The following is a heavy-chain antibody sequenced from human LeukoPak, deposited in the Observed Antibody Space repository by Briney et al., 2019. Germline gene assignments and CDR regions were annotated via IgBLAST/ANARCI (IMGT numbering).Heavy chain of an antibody. CDR2: IRSKVYGGTT. Sequence: PGGSLRLSCRTSGFTFGDYALSWFRQAPGKGLEWVGSIRSKVYGGTTEYAASVKGRVIISRDDSESIAYLQMNSLKIEDTAMYYCSRVSTSGSYGRFDALHIWSQGTMVTVSS. D-gene: IGHD6-19*01. CDR1: GFTFGDYA. V-gene: IGHV3-49*03. CDR3: SRVSTSGSYGRFDALHI. J-gene: IGHJ3*02.